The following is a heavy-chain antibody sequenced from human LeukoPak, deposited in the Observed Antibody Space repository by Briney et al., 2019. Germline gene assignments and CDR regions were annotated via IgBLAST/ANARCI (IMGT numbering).Heavy chain of an antibody. V-gene: IGHV3-23*01. Sequence: PGGSLRLSCAASGFTFSGYAMSWVRPAPGKGLEWVSNISGSGGATYYADSVKGRFTISRDNSKYTLYLHMNSLRAEDTAVYYCVKGGSYSDYYFDYWGQGTLVTVSS. CDR2: ISGSGGAT. CDR1: GFTFSGYA. D-gene: IGHD5-12*01. J-gene: IGHJ4*02. CDR3: VKGGSYSDYYFDY.